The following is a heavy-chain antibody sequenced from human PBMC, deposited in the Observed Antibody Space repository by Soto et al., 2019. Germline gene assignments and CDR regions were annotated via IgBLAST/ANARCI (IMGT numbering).Heavy chain of an antibody. J-gene: IGHJ4*02. V-gene: IGHV1-69*02. CDR2: IFPLTDIP. CDR3: ARGPLVVLNYFES. CDR1: GGTFRNYP. Sequence: QVQLVQSGTEVKKPGSSVKVSCKASGGTFRNYPINWVRQAPGQGLEWMGSIFPLTDIPDYAQNFQARLTISEDKSTTPAYMELRSLTSDATAMYFCARGPLVVLNYFESWGQGTLVTVSS.